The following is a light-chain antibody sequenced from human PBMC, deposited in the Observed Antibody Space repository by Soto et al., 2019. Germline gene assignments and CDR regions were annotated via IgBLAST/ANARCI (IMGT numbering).Light chain of an antibody. CDR1: QSVGSSY. J-gene: IGKJ5*01. CDR3: QYYGTSPPIT. CDR2: GAS. Sequence: EIVLTQSPGTLSLSPGERATLSCRASQSVGSSYLVWYQHKPGQAPRLLIYGASSRATGIPDRFSGSGSGTDFTLTITRLEPEDFAVYYCQYYGTSPPITFGQGTRLEIK. V-gene: IGKV3-20*01.